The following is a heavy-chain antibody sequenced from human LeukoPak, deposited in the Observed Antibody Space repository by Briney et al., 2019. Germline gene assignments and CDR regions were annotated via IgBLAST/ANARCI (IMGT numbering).Heavy chain of an antibody. CDR2: IYTSGST. D-gene: IGHD6-13*01. J-gene: IGHJ5*02. V-gene: IGHV4-4*09. Sequence: PSETLSLTCTVSGGSISSYYWSWIRQPPGKGLEWIGYIYTSGSTNYNPSLKSRVTISVDTSKNQFSLKLSFVTAADTAVYYCARHRRYSSSWSFDPWGQGTLVPVSS. CDR1: GGSISSYY. CDR3: ARHRRYSSSWSFDP.